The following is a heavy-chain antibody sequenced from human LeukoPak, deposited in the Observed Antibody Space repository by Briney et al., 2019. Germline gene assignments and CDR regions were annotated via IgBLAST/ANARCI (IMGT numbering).Heavy chain of an antibody. V-gene: IGHV3-33*06. D-gene: IGHD6-6*01. Sequence: TGGSLRLSCAGSGFTFSSYGMYWVRQAPGKGLEWVAVIWYDGSNKYYADSVKGRFTISRDNSKNTLYLQMNSLRVEDTAVYYCAKDEGVGSWGNTWGLVYWGQRTLVTVSS. CDR3: AKDEGVGSWGNTWGLVY. J-gene: IGHJ4*02. CDR2: IWYDGSNK. CDR1: GFTFSSYG.